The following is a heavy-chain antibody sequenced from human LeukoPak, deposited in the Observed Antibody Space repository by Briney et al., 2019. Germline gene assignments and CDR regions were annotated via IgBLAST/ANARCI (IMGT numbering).Heavy chain of an antibody. V-gene: IGHV3-15*01. Sequence: GGSLRLSCAASGFTFSNAWMSWVRQAPGKGLEWVGRIKSKTDGGTTDYAAPVKGRFTISRDDSKNTLYLQMNSLKTEDTAVYYCTTSDPRNLWFGEFLFDYWGQGTLVTVSS. CDR1: GFTFSNAW. J-gene: IGHJ4*02. D-gene: IGHD3-10*01. CDR3: TTSDPRNLWFGEFLFDY. CDR2: IKSKTDGGTT.